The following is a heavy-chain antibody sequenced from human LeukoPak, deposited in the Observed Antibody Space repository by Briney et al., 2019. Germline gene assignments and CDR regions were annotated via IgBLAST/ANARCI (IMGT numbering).Heavy chain of an antibody. CDR3: ARNIFGSGSYFPSPGIDY. D-gene: IGHD3-10*01. CDR2: IKWNGGGT. J-gene: IGHJ4*02. V-gene: IGHV3-20*04. CDR1: GFTFSSYE. Sequence: PGGSLTLSCAASGFTFSSYEMNWLRQAPGKGLEWVSGIKWNGGGTGYADSVKGRFTISRDNAKNSLYLQMNSLRAEDTALYYCARNIFGSGSYFPSPGIDYWGQGTLVAVSS.